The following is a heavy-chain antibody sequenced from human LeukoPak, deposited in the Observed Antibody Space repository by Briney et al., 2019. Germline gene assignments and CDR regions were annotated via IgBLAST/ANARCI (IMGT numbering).Heavy chain of an antibody. J-gene: IGHJ5*02. CDR2: IYYSGST. V-gene: IGHV4-59*01. CDR3: ARTQGFDFWSGYWALFDP. D-gene: IGHD3-3*01. CDR1: GGSISSYY. Sequence: SETLSLTCTISGGSISSYYWSWIRQPPGKGLEWIGYIYYSGSTNYNPSLKSRVTISVDTSKNQFSLKLSSVTAADTAVYYCARTQGFDFWSGYWALFDPWGQGTLVTVSS.